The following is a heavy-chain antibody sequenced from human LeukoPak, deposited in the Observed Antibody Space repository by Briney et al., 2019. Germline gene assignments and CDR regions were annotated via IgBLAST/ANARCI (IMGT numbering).Heavy chain of an antibody. CDR3: ARVSNTMVRGVIITIFDY. Sequence: SETLSLTCTVSGGSISSYYWSWIRQPPGKGLEWIGYIYYSGSTNYNPSLKGRVTISVDTSKNQFSLKLSSVTAADTAVYYCARVSNTMVRGVIITIFDYWGQGTLVTVSS. CDR1: GGSISSYY. D-gene: IGHD3-10*01. CDR2: IYYSGST. J-gene: IGHJ4*02. V-gene: IGHV4-59*01.